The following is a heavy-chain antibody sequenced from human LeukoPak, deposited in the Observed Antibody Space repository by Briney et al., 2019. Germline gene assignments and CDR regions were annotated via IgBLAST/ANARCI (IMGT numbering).Heavy chain of an antibody. D-gene: IGHD2-2*01. V-gene: IGHV4-30-4*08. J-gene: IGHJ4*02. CDR1: GGSISSGDYY. CDR3: ARGGAIVVVPAASYFDY. CDR2: IYYSGTT. Sequence: SQTLSLTCTVSGGSISSGDYYWSWIRQPPGKGLEWIGYIYYSGTTYYTPSLKSRATIAVDTSKNQFSLKLSSVTAADTAVYYCARGGAIVVVPAASYFDYWGQGTLVTVSS.